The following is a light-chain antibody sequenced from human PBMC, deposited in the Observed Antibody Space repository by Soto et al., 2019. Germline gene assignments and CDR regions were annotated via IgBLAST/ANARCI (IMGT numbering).Light chain of an antibody. CDR3: SSYTSSILYV. CDR2: EVS. CDR1: SSVVGGYNY. Sequence: QSVLTQPASVSGSPGQSITISCTGTSSVVGGYNYVSWYQQHPGKAPKLMIYEVSNRPSGVSNRFSGSKSGNTASLTISGLQAEDEADYYCSSYTSSILYVFGTGTKVTVL. J-gene: IGLJ1*01. V-gene: IGLV2-14*01.